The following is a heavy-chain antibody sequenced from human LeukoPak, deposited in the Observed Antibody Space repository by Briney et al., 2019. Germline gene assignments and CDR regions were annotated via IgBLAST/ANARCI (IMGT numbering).Heavy chain of an antibody. CDR1: GGSISSGDYY. D-gene: IGHD6-13*01. V-gene: IGHV4-30-4*01. CDR3: ARGDQAAAGTD. J-gene: IGHJ4*02. CDR2: IYYSGST. Sequence: SETLSLTCTVSGGSISSGDYYWSWIRQPPGKGLEWIGYIYYSGSTYYNPSLKSRVTISVDTSKNQFSLKLSSVTAADTAVYYCARGDQAAAGTDWGQGTLVTVSS.